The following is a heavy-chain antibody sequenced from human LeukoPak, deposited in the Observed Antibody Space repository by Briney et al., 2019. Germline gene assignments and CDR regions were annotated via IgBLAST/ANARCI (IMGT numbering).Heavy chain of an antibody. J-gene: IGHJ6*03. Sequence: PGGSLRLSCAASGFTFSSYGMHWVRQAPGKGLEWVAFIRYDGSNKYYADSVKGRFTISRDNSKNTLYLQMNSLRAEDTAVYYCAKEGGLGAGDNYYYYYMDVWGKGATVTVSS. D-gene: IGHD7-27*01. CDR1: GFTFSSYG. CDR3: AKEGGLGAGDNYYYYYMDV. CDR2: IRYDGSNK. V-gene: IGHV3-30*02.